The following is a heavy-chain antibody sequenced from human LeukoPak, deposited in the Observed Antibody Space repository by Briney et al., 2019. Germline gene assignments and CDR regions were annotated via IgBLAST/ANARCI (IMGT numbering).Heavy chain of an antibody. CDR2: IYYSGST. J-gene: IGHJ4*02. V-gene: IGHV4-59*01. CDR1: GDSISRYY. CDR3: VRDESVGALDY. Sequence: SETLSLTCTVSGDSISRYYWSWIRQPPGKGLEWIGYIYYSGSTNYNPSLKSRVTISVDTSKNQFSLKLSSVTAADTAVYYCVRDESVGALDYWGQGTLVTVSS. D-gene: IGHD1-26*01.